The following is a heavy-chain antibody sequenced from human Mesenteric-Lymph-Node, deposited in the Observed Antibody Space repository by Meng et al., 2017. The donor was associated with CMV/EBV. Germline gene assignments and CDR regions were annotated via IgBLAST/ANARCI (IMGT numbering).Heavy chain of an antibody. J-gene: IGHJ5*02. Sequence: ASVKVSCKASGYTFTSYGISWVRQAPGQGLEWMGWISAYNGNTNYAQKLQGRVTMTTDTSTSTAYMELRSLRSDDTAVYYCAREGMYYYDTSGMKWFDPWGQGTLVTVSS. CDR2: ISAYNGNT. D-gene: IGHD3-22*01. V-gene: IGHV1-18*01. CDR3: AREGMYYYDTSGMKWFDP. CDR1: GYTFTSYG.